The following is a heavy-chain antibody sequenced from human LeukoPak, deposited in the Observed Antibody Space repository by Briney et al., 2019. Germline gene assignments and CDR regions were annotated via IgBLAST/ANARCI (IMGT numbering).Heavy chain of an antibody. CDR3: ARVTKMYYYDSSGYFDY. CDR1: GFIFSNYA. V-gene: IGHV3-21*01. CDR2: ISSSSSYI. J-gene: IGHJ4*02. D-gene: IGHD3-22*01. Sequence: GGSLRLSCAASGFIFSNYAMNWVRRAPGKGLEWVSSISSSSSYIYYADSVKGRFTISRDNAKNSLYLQMNSLRAEDTAVYYCARVTKMYYYDSSGYFDYWGQGTLVTVSS.